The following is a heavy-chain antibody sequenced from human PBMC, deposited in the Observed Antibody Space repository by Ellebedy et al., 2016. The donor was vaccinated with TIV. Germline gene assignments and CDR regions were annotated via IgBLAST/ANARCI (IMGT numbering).Heavy chain of an antibody. D-gene: IGHD6-19*01. V-gene: IGHV3-30-3*01. Sequence: PGGSLRLSCAASGFTFNSYAMHWVRQAQGKGLEWVAAISYDGSSKYYADSVKGRFTLSRDNSMTTLYLQMNSLRAEDTAVYYCARDLDKSSGWYGGAAYWGQGTLVSVSS. CDR2: ISYDGSSK. CDR1: GFTFNSYA. J-gene: IGHJ4*02. CDR3: ARDLDKSSGWYGGAAY.